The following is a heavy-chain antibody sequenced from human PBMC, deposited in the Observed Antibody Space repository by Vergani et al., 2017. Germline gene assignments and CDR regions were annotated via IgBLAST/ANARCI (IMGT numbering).Heavy chain of an antibody. Sequence: QVQLQESGPGLVKPSETLSLICDVFDFISNGHYWGWIRQPPGKGLEWIGSIHHSGSLYYNLSLKSRVTISLDTSKNQVSLKLSSVTAADTAVYYCARSMFLLYPHYGMDVWGQGTTVTVSS. CDR3: ARSMFLLYPHYGMDV. D-gene: IGHD2/OR15-2a*01. V-gene: IGHV4-38-2*01. J-gene: IGHJ6*02. CDR2: IHHSGSL. CDR1: DFISNGHY.